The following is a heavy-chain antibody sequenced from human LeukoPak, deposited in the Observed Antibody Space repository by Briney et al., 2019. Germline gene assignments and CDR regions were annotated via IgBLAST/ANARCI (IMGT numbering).Heavy chain of an antibody. V-gene: IGHV3-23*01. CDR1: GFTFSSYA. D-gene: IGHD3-9*01. CDR3: ARVHYDILTGYPDY. Sequence: PGGSLRLSCAASGFTFSSYAMSWVRQAPGKGLEWVSAISGSGGSTYYADSVKGRFTISRDTSKNTLYLQMNSLRAEDTAVYYCARVHYDILTGYPDYWGQGTLVTVSS. J-gene: IGHJ4*02. CDR2: ISGSGGST.